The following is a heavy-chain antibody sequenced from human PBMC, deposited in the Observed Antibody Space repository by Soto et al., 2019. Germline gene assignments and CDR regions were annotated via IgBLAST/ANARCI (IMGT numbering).Heavy chain of an antibody. CDR3: ASTMVRGVTVYYYGMDV. CDR1: GGSISSHY. D-gene: IGHD3-10*01. J-gene: IGHJ6*02. Sequence: SETLSLTCTVSGGSISSHYWSWIRQPPGKGLEWIGYIYYSGSTNYNPSLKGRVTISVDTSKNQFSLKLSSVTAADTAVYYCASTMVRGVTVYYYGMDVWGQGTTVTVSS. CDR2: IYYSGST. V-gene: IGHV4-59*11.